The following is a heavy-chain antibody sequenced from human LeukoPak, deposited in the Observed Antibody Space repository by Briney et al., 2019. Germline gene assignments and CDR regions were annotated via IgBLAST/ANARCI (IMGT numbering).Heavy chain of an antibody. Sequence: GGSLRLSCAASGFSFISYWMSWVRQALGKGLEWVANMKRDGSEKYYVDSVKGRFTISRDNAENSLFLQMNSLRAEDTAVYYWAWGKDWFDTWGQGTLVTVSS. CDR3: AWGKDWFDT. J-gene: IGHJ5*02. V-gene: IGHV3-7*04. CDR1: GFSFISYW. CDR2: MKRDGSEK.